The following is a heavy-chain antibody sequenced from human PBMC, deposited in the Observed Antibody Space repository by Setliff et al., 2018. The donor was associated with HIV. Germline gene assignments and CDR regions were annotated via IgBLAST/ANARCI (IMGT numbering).Heavy chain of an antibody. D-gene: IGHD4-17*01. J-gene: IGHJ6*03. CDR3: ARGGDYLGIPSYYYYYLAV. Sequence: ASVKVSCKASGHTFTSYDIYWVRQATGQGLEWMGWVNPNSGNTGYAQKFQGRVTMTRDTSISTAYMELRKLRSEDTAVYYCARGGDYLGIPSYYYYYLAVWGKGTTVTVSS. CDR2: VNPNSGNT. V-gene: IGHV1-8*02. CDR1: GHTFTSYD.